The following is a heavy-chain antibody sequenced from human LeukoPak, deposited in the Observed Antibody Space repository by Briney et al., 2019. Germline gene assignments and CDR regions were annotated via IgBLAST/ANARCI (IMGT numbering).Heavy chain of an antibody. D-gene: IGHD3-22*01. CDR1: GGSFSVYY. J-gene: IGHJ4*02. CDR3: ARGKGYYYDSSGYFGFDY. Sequence: SETLSLTCAVYGGSFSVYYWSWIRQPPGKGLEWIGEINHSGSTNYNPSLKSRVTISVDTSKNQFSLKLSSVTAADTAVYYCARGKGYYYDSSGYFGFDYWGQGTLVTVSS. V-gene: IGHV4-34*01. CDR2: INHSGST.